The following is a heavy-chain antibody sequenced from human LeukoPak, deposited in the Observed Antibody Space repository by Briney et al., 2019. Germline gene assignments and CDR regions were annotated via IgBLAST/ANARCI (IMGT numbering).Heavy chain of an antibody. J-gene: IGHJ4*02. CDR3: EGGTYYYDSSGYYTQFDY. Sequence: SETQSLTCTLSGGSIRRDYWGWTRQPPGKGLEWRGYLYYSASTNYNPTLKSRVTISVDTSKNQFSLKLSSVTAADTAVYYCEGGTYYYDSSGYYTQFDYWGQGTLVTVSS. V-gene: IGHV4-59*01. CDR1: GGSIRRDY. D-gene: IGHD3-22*01. CDR2: LYYSAST.